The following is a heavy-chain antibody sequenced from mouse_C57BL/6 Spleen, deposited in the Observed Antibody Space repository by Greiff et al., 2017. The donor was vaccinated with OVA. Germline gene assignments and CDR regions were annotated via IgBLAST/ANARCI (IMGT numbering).Heavy chain of an antibody. Sequence: EVKLVESGEGLVKPGGSLKLSCAASGFTFSSYAMSWVRQTPEKRLEWVAYISSGGDYTYYAATVKGRFTLSRDNARNTLYLQRSSLKSEDSAMYYCTRDGGYSNYCWYYFDYWGQGTTLTVSS. D-gene: IGHD2-5*01. CDR1: GFTFSSYA. CDR2: ISSGGDYT. V-gene: IGHV5-9-1*02. J-gene: IGHJ2*01. CDR3: TRDGGYSNYCWYYFDY.